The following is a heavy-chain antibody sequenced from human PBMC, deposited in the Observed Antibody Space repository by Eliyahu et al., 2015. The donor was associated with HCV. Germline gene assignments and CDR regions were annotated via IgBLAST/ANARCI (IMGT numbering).Heavy chain of an antibody. Sequence: EVQLLESGGGLAQPGGSLKLSCAAPGFTFSGSAMHWVRQASGKGLEWVGRIRSKANNYATAYAASVKGRFTISRDDSKNTAYLQMNSLKSEDTAVYYCVGLYSSSSWVDYWGQGTLVIVSS. CDR3: VGLYSSSSWVDY. CDR1: GFTFSGSA. D-gene: IGHD6-6*01. V-gene: IGHV3-73*02. J-gene: IGHJ4*02. CDR2: IRSKANNYAT.